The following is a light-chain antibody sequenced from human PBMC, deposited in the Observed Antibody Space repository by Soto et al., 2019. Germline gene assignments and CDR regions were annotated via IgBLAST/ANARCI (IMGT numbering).Light chain of an antibody. CDR1: QSVSSSY. CDR2: GAS. V-gene: IGKV3D-15*01. Sequence: EIVLTQSPGTLSLSPGERATLSCRASQSVSSSYLAWYQQKPGQAPRLLIYGASSRATGIPARFSGSGSGTEFNLTISSLQSEDFAVYYCHQYNNWPPTFGQGTRLEIK. CDR3: HQYNNWPPT. J-gene: IGKJ5*01.